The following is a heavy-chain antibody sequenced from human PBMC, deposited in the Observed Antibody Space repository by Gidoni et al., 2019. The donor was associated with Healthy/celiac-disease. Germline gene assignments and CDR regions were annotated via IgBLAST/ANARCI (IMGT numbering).Heavy chain of an antibody. V-gene: IGHV3-48*03. J-gene: IGHJ5*02. Sequence: EVQLVESGGGLVQPGGSLRLSCAASGFTFSSYEMNWVRQAPGKGLEWVSYISSSGSTIYYADSVKGRFTISRDNAKNSLYLQMNSLRAEDTAVYYCARAEDYGEEGHWFDPWGQGTLVTVSS. CDR2: ISSSGSTI. CDR1: GFTFSSYE. D-gene: IGHD4-17*01. CDR3: ARAEDYGEEGHWFDP.